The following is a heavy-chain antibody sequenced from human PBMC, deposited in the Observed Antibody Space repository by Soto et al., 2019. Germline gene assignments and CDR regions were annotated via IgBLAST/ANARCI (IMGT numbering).Heavy chain of an antibody. CDR3: AKDWRWEQQIYGMNV. Sequence: QERVVESEGGEVQPGTSLRLSCVASDFSFRNYGMHWVRQAPGKGLEWVADISYDGRNKYYAESVKGRFTISRDNSKNTLYLQMNSLRTEDTAVYYCAKDWRWEQQIYGMNVWGQGTTVTVSS. D-gene: IGHD1-26*01. CDR2: ISYDGRNK. CDR1: DFSFRNYG. J-gene: IGHJ6*02. V-gene: IGHV3-30*18.